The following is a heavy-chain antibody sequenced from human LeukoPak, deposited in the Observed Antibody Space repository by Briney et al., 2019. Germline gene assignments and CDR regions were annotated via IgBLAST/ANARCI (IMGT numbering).Heavy chain of an antibody. V-gene: IGHV1-69*05. Sequence: GASVKVSCKASGGTFSSYAISWVRQAPGQGLEWMGGIIPIFGTANYAQKFQGRVTITTDETTSTAYMELSSLRSEDTAVYYCARGGYCSSTSCYRNELYLIWGQGTMVTVSS. J-gene: IGHJ3*02. CDR1: GGTFSSYA. D-gene: IGHD2-2*02. CDR2: IIPIFGTA. CDR3: ARGGYCSSTSCYRNELYLI.